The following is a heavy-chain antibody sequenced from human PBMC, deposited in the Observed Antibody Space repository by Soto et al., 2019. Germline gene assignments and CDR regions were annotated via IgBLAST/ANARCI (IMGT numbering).Heavy chain of an antibody. CDR3: AKCPLAVSAILTYFDY. V-gene: IGHV3-23*01. D-gene: IGHD2-8*01. Sequence: VGALRLSCAASGFTVSSYAMSWVRQAPGKGLEWVSAISGSGGSTYYADSVKGRFTISRDNSKNTLYLQMNSLRAEDTAVYYCAKCPLAVSAILTYFDYWAQGTLLTVSS. CDR1: GFTVSSYA. CDR2: ISGSGGST. J-gene: IGHJ4*02.